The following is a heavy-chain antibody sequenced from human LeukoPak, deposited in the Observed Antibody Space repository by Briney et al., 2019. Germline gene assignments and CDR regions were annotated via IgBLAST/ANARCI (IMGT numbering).Heavy chain of an antibody. CDR1: GYTLTELS. Sequence: ASVKVSCKVSGYTLTELSMHWVRQAPGKGLEWMGGFDPEDGETIYAQKFQGRVTMTEDSSTDTAYMELSSLRSEDTAVYYCATEGGDSYYYYMDVWGKGTTVTVSS. V-gene: IGHV1-24*01. J-gene: IGHJ6*03. CDR2: FDPEDGET. CDR3: ATEGGDSYYYYMDV. D-gene: IGHD3-16*01.